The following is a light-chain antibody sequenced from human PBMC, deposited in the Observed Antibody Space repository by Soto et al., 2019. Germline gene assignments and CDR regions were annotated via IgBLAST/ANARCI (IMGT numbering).Light chain of an antibody. CDR2: DVS. Sequence: QSVLTQPASGSGSPGQSIAISCTGTSSDVGGYSYVSWYQQQPGKAPKLVISDVSNRPSGVSDRFSGSKSGNTASLTISGLQTEDEADYYCASYTPSSTYVFGTGTKVTV. CDR3: ASYTPSSTYV. J-gene: IGLJ1*01. V-gene: IGLV2-14*01. CDR1: SSDVGGYSY.